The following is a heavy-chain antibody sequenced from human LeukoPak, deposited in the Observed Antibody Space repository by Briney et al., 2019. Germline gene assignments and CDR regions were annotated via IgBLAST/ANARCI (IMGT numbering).Heavy chain of an antibody. Sequence: SVKVSCKASGGTFSSYAISWVRQAPGQGLEWMGGIIPIFGTANYALKFQGRVTITADESTSTAYMVLSSLRSEDTAVYYCARDSPCSSCRWFDPWGQGTLVTVSS. CDR3: ARDSPCSSCRWFDP. CDR2: IIPIFGTA. J-gene: IGHJ5*02. V-gene: IGHV1-69*13. CDR1: GGTFSSYA. D-gene: IGHD6-13*01.